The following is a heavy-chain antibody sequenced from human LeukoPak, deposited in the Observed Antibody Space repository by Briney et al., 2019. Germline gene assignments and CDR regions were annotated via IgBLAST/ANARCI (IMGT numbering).Heavy chain of an antibody. J-gene: IGHJ4*02. Sequence: PGGSLRLSCAASGFTFSSYEMNWVRQAPGKGLEWVSYISSSDSTIYYADSVKGRFTISRDNAKKSLYLQMNSLRAEDTAVYYCARDQPLSWNYGGYWGQGTLVTVSS. CDR3: ARDQPLSWNYGGY. CDR2: ISSSDSTI. CDR1: GFTFSSYE. V-gene: IGHV3-48*03. D-gene: IGHD1-7*01.